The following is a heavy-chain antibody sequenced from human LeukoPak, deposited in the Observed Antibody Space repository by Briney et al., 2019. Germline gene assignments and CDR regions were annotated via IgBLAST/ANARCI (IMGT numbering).Heavy chain of an antibody. CDR2: MSPNSGNT. CDR3: ARNYDYYYYMDV. CDR1: GYTFTSYD. Sequence: ASVKVSCKASGYTFTSYDINWVRQATGQGLEWMGWMSPNSGNTGYAQKFQGRVTMTRNTSISTAYMGLSSLRPEDTAVYYCARNYDYYYYMDVWGKGTTVTVSS. J-gene: IGHJ6*03. V-gene: IGHV1-8*01. D-gene: IGHD4-11*01.